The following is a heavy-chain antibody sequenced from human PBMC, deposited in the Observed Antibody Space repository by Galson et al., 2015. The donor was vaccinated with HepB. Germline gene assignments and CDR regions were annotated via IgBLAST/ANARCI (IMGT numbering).Heavy chain of an antibody. CDR3: AREAIIALGSSSSGLND. CDR1: GYAFTDYY. Sequence: SVKVSCKASGYAFTDYYMHWVRQAPGQGLEWMGRINLNSGGTHYALKFQGRVTMTRDTSITTAYMELSRLRSDDTAVYYCAREAIIALGSSSSGLNDWGQGTLITVSS. V-gene: IGHV1-2*06. D-gene: IGHD6-6*01. J-gene: IGHJ4*02. CDR2: INLNSGGT.